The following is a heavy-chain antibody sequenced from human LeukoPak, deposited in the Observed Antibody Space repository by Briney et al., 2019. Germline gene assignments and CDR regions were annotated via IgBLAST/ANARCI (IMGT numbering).Heavy chain of an antibody. CDR1: GGSISTSSYY. Sequence: SETLSLTCTVSGGSISTSSYYWGWIRQPPGKGLEWIGSIYYSGSTYYNPSLKSRVTISVDTSKNQFSLKLSSVTAADTALYYCTTYLYDTLTTYRYGFDFWGQGTMVTVSS. CDR3: TTYLYDTLTTYRYGFDF. V-gene: IGHV4-39*07. CDR2: IYYSGST. D-gene: IGHD3-9*01. J-gene: IGHJ3*01.